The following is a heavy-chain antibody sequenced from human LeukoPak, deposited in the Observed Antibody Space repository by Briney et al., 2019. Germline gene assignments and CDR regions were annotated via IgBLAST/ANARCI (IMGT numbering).Heavy chain of an antibody. V-gene: IGHV3-7*01. CDR2: IEADAKSE. Sequence: GGSLRLSCAASGFSFTTHWMSWVRQASGKGLEWVANIEADAKSEYYVDSVKGRFTISRDNAKNSLFLQMNNLRAEDTAVYYCARDSYYDILTGYLRYFDYWGQGTLVTVSS. CDR1: GFSFTTHW. D-gene: IGHD3-9*01. CDR3: ARDSYYDILTGYLRYFDY. J-gene: IGHJ4*02.